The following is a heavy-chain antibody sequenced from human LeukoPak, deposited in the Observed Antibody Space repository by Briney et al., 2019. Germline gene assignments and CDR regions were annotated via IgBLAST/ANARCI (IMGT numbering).Heavy chain of an antibody. Sequence: SSETLSLTCAVYGGSFSGYYWSWIRQPPGKGLEWIGEINHSGSTNYNPSLKSRVTISVDTSKNQFSLKLSSVTAADTAVYYCARAGYSSGWYKAVGYWGQGTLVTVSS. V-gene: IGHV4-34*01. CDR2: INHSGST. CDR1: GGSFSGYY. D-gene: IGHD6-19*01. J-gene: IGHJ4*02. CDR3: ARAGYSSGWYKAVGY.